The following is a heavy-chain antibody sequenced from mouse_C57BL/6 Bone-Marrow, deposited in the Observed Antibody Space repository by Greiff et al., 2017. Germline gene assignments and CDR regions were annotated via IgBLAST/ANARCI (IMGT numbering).Heavy chain of an antibody. D-gene: IGHD4-1*01. J-gene: IGHJ4*01. CDR1: GFTFSDYG. CDR2: ISNLAYSI. Sequence: EVQGVESGGGLVQPGGSLKLSCAASGFTFSDYGMAWVRQAPRKGPEWVAFISNLAYSIYYADTVTGRFTISRENAKNTRDLEMRSLRSEDTAIYYCARAPGYYYAMDYWGQGTSVNVSS. CDR3: ARAPGYYYAMDY. V-gene: IGHV5-15*01.